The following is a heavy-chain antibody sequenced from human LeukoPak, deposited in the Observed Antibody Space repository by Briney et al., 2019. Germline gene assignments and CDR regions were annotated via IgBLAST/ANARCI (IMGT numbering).Heavy chain of an antibody. V-gene: IGHV3-23*01. Sequence: PGGSLRLSCAASGFTFSSYAMSWVRQAPGKGLEWVSAISGSGGSAYYADSVKGRFTISRDNSKNTLYLQMNSLRAEDTAVYYCAKGQWLVTKLGAFDIWGQGTMVTVSS. J-gene: IGHJ3*02. D-gene: IGHD6-19*01. CDR2: ISGSGGSA. CDR3: AKGQWLVTKLGAFDI. CDR1: GFTFSSYA.